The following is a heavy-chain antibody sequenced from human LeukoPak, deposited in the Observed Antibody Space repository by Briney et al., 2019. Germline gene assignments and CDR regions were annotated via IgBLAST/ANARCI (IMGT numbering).Heavy chain of an antibody. D-gene: IGHD3-10*01. Sequence: ASVKVSCKASGYTFTGYYMHWVRQAPGQGLEWMGWINPNSGGTNYAQKFQGRVTMTRDTSISTAYMELSRLRSDDTAVYYCARFDRISPLWFGELFEDYWGQGTLVTVSS. V-gene: IGHV1-2*02. CDR1: GYTFTGYY. CDR3: ARFDRISPLWFGELFEDY. CDR2: INPNSGGT. J-gene: IGHJ4*02.